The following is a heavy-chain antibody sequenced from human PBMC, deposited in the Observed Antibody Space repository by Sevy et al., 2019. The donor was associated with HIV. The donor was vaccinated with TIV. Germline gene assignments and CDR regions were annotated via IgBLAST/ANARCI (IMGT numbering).Heavy chain of an antibody. J-gene: IGHJ3*02. CDR3: AKDRDIVVVVPATAAFDI. CDR2: ISWNSGNI. Sequence: GGSLRLSCAASGFTFDDNAMHWVRQAPGKGPELVSGISWNSGNIGYADSVKGRFTISRDNAKNSLYLQMNSLRAEDTALYYCAKDRDIVVVVPATAAFDIWGQGTMVTVSS. D-gene: IGHD2-15*01. V-gene: IGHV3-9*01. CDR1: GFTFDDNA.